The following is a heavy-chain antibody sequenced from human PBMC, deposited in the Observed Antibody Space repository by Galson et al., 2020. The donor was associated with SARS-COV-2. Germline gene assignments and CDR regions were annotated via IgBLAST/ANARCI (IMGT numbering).Heavy chain of an antibody. CDR1: GGSISRYY. V-gene: IGHV4-59*08. CDR2: VYHTGTIGST. Sequence: SETLSLTCTVSGGSISRYYWSWIRQPPGKTLEWIGYVYHTGTIGSTNYNPSLKSRPTISEDTSKNQFSLKLSSVTAADTAVYYCAGQLETSVTTFDYWGQGTLVTVSS. J-gene: IGHJ4*02. CDR3: AGQLETSVTTFDY. D-gene: IGHD4-17*01.